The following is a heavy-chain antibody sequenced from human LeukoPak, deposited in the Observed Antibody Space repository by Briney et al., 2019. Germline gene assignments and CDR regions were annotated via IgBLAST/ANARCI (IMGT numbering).Heavy chain of an antibody. J-gene: IGHJ2*01. V-gene: IGHV4-61*02. CDR3: ASPNCSGGSCFDWYFDL. CDR2: IYTSGST. D-gene: IGHD2-15*01. Sequence: PSQTLSLTCIVSGGSTSTGDYYCSWIRQPAGKGLEWIGRIYTSGSTNYNPSLKSRVTMSVDTSQNQFSLKLSSVTAVDTAVYYCASPNCSGGSCFDWYFDLWGRGTLVTVSS. CDR1: GGSTSTGDYY.